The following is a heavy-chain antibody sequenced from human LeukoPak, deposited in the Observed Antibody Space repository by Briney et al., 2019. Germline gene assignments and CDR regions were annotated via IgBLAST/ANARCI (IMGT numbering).Heavy chain of an antibody. D-gene: IGHD6-13*01. J-gene: IGHJ4*02. V-gene: IGHV3-11*01. CDR2: SSGSSI. CDR1: GFTFSDYY. CDR3: AREGSSSWYVDY. Sequence: PGGSLRLSCAASGFTFSDYYMSWIRQAPGKGLEWVSCSSGSSIYYADFVKGRFTISRDNAKNSLYLQMNSLRAEDTAVYYCAREGSSSWYVDYWGQGTLVTVSS.